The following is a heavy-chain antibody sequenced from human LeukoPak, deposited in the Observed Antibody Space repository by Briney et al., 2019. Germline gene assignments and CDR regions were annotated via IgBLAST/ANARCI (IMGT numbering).Heavy chain of an antibody. Sequence: SETLSLTCTVSGGSISSGSYYWSWIRQPAGKGLEWIGRIYTSGSTNYNPSLKSRVTISVDTSKNQFSLKLSSVAAADTAVYYSPRAQYDILTGYYLHFDYWGQGTLVTVSS. D-gene: IGHD3-9*01. J-gene: IGHJ4*02. CDR3: PRAQYDILTGYYLHFDY. V-gene: IGHV4-61*02. CDR1: GGSISSGSYY. CDR2: IYTSGST.